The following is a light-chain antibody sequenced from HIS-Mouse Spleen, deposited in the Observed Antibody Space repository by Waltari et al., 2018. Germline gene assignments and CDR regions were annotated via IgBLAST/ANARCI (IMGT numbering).Light chain of an antibody. V-gene: IGKV1-39*01. CDR2: AAS. J-gene: IGKJ1*01. CDR3: QQSYSTPRT. Sequence: DIQMTQSPSSLSASVGDRVTITSPASQSISNYLNWYQQKPGKAPKLLIYAASSLQSGVPSRFSGSGSGTDFTLTISSLQPEDFATYYCQQSYSTPRTFGQGTKVEIK. CDR1: QSISNY.